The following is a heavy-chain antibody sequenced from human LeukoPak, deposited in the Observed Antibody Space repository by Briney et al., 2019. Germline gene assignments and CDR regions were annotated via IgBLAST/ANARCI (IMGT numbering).Heavy chain of an antibody. J-gene: IGHJ4*02. D-gene: IGHD4-17*01. Sequence: PSETLSLTCTVSGGSISSGGYYWSWVRQAPGKGLEWVANIKQDGGQIYYLESVKGRFTVSRDNAKNSLYLQMNSLRAEDTAVYYCARLGARQMLEYWGQGTLVTVSS. CDR1: GGSISSGGYY. CDR3: ARLGARQMLEY. V-gene: IGHV3-7*01. CDR2: IKQDGGQI.